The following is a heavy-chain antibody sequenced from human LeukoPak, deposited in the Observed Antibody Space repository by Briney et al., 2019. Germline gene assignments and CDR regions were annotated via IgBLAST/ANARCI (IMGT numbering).Heavy chain of an antibody. V-gene: IGHV4-39*07. J-gene: IGHJ6*02. CDR1: GGSISSNHYY. CDR2: IYYRGTT. Sequence: SETLSLTCTVSGGSISSNHYYWAWIRQPPGKGLEWIGSIYYRGTTYYNPSLKSRVTISIDTSKNQISLKLSSVTAADTAVYYCARDSRKAPYYYGMDVWGQGTTVTASS. CDR3: ARDSRKAPYYYGMDV.